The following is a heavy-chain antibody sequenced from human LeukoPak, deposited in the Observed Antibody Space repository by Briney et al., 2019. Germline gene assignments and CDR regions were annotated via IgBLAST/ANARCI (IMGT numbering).Heavy chain of an antibody. D-gene: IGHD3-10*01. Sequence: GASVKVSCKASGYTFTTYYMHWVRQAPGQGLEWMGIIDPSDGGTTYAQKFQGRVTMTRDTSTSTVYMELSSLRSDDTAVHYCASLGSGSSPIIDFDYWGQGTLVTVSS. V-gene: IGHV1-46*01. J-gene: IGHJ4*02. CDR2: IDPSDGGT. CDR1: GYTFTTYY. CDR3: ASLGSGSSPIIDFDY.